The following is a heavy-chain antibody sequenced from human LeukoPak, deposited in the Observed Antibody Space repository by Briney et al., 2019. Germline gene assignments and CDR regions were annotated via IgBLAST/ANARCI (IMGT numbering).Heavy chain of an antibody. CDR2: ISYTGSS. V-gene: IGHV4-59*03. J-gene: IGHJ4*02. CDR1: GVPISNDY. CDR3: ATFTSGGAFDF. Sequence: SETLSLTCTVSGVPISNDYWSWIRQPPGKGLEWVAWISYTGSSKYNSPLQSRLTISRDMSNNQLSLRLTSVTAADTAVYYCATFTSGGAFDFRGRGALVTVSS. D-gene: IGHD2-8*02.